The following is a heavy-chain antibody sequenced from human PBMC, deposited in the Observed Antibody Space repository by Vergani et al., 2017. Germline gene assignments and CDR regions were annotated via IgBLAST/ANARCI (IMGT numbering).Heavy chain of an antibody. CDR2: INTGNGNT. V-gene: IGHV1-3*04. Sequence: QVQLVQSGTEVKKPGASVKVSCKASGYTFTNYAMHWVRQAPGQRLEWMGWINTGNGNTRYSQKFQDRVTITRDTSASTAYMELSSLRSDDTAVYYCARDGGWIVGATEYYMDVWGKGTTVTVSS. J-gene: IGHJ6*03. D-gene: IGHD1-26*01. CDR3: ARDGGWIVGATEYYMDV. CDR1: GYTFTNYA.